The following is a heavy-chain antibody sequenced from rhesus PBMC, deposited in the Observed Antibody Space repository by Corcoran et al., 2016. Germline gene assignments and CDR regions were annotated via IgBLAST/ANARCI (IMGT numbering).Heavy chain of an antibody. CDR2: INSGGGST. CDR3: AKEGDYGTDFDY. J-gene: IGHJ4*01. D-gene: IGHD4-29*01. Sequence: EVQLVETGGGLVRPGGSLKLSCAASGFTFSSYGMSWVRQAPGKGREWVSSINSGGGSTYYEDSGKCRFTISRDNSKNTLSLQMNSLRAEDTAVYYCAKEGDYGTDFDYWGQGVLVTVSS. CDR1: GFTFSSYG. V-gene: IGHV3S5*01.